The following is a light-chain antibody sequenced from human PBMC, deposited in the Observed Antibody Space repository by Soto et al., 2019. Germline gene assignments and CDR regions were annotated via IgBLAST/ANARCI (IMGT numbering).Light chain of an antibody. Sequence: EIVLTQSPATLSLSPGERATLSCRASQSVGSFLAWYQQKPGQAPRLLIYDASNRATDIPARFSGSGSVTDFTLTISSLEPEDFAVYYCQQRRNWPLTFGGGTKVEIK. CDR3: QQRRNWPLT. V-gene: IGKV3-11*01. J-gene: IGKJ4*01. CDR2: DAS. CDR1: QSVGSF.